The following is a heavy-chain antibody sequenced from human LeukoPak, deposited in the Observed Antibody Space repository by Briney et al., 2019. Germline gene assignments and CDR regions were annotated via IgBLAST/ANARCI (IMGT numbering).Heavy chain of an antibody. D-gene: IGHD3-22*01. V-gene: IGHV4-34*01. J-gene: IGHJ4*02. CDR1: GGSFSGYY. CDR2: INHSGST. CDR3: ARGDSSGYSPFDN. Sequence: PSETLSLTCAVYGGSFSGYYWSWIRQPPGKGLEWIGEINHSGSTNYNPSLKSRVTISVDTSKNQFSLKLSSVTAADTAVYYCARGDSSGYSPFDNWGQGTLVTVSS.